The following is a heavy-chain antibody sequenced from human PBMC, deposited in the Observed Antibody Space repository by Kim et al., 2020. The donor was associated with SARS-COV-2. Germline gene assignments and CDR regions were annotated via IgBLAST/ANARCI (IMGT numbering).Heavy chain of an antibody. Sequence: GESLKISCKGSGYSLTSHWVAWVRQMPGKGLEWMGNIFPGDSDTRYSPSFQGHVTISADTSITTVYLQWSSLKSSETAIYYCLRQNPSGSSYRPIYWGQGALVTVSS. CDR3: LRQNPSGSSYRPIY. J-gene: IGHJ4*02. V-gene: IGHV5-51*01. CDR2: IFPGDSDT. D-gene: IGHD5-18*01. CDR1: GYSLTSHW.